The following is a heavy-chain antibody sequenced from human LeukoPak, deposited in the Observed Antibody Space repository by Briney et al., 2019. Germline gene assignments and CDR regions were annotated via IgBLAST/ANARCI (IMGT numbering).Heavy chain of an antibody. CDR3: ARDRYSSGWSD. D-gene: IGHD6-19*01. Sequence: PSETLSLTCTVSGGSISSSPYYWGWIRQPPGKGLEWIGRISYTGSANYSPSLKSRVTLSVDTSKNQFSLKLSSVTAADTAVYYCARDRYSSGWSDWGQGTLVTVSS. J-gene: IGHJ4*02. CDR2: ISYTGSA. CDR1: GGSISSSPYY. V-gene: IGHV4-39*07.